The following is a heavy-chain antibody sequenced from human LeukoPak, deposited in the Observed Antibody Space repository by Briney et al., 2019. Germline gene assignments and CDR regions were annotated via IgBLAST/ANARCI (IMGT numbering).Heavy chain of an antibody. CDR1: GGTFSSYA. J-gene: IGHJ4*02. Sequence: ASVKVSCKASGGTFSSYAISWVRQAPGQGLEWMGGIIPIFGTANYAQKFQGRVTITADKSTSTAYMELSSLRSEDTAVYYCARTSYDILTGKLFDYWGQGTLVTVSS. D-gene: IGHD3-9*01. CDR3: ARTSYDILTGKLFDY. V-gene: IGHV1-69*06. CDR2: IIPIFGTA.